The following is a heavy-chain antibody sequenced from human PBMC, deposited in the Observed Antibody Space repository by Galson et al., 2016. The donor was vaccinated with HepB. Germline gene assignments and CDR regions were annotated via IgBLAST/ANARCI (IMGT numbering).Heavy chain of an antibody. J-gene: IGHJ4*02. D-gene: IGHD2-8*01. CDR1: EFTFTSYA. CDR2: ISYDGSDK. CDR3: AKEGPVSGFDY. Sequence: SLRLSCAGSEFTFTSYAMCWARQAPGKGLEWVAVISYDGSDKYYADSVKGRFTISRDNSKNTLYLQMNSLRAEDTAVFYCAKEGPVSGFDYWGQGSLVTVSS. V-gene: IGHV3-30*18.